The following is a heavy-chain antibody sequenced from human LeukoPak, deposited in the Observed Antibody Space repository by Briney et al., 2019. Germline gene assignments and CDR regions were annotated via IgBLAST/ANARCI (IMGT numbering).Heavy chain of an antibody. D-gene: IGHD4-23*01. Sequence: SETLSLTCAVYGGSFSGHYWSWTRQPPGKGLEWIGEIHPSGSTSYNPSLKSRVTMSVDTSKNQLSLKLSSVTAADTAVYYCATETVVSTFDYWGQGTLVTVSS. J-gene: IGHJ4*02. V-gene: IGHV4-34*01. CDR3: ATETVVSTFDY. CDR2: IHPSGST. CDR1: GGSFSGHY.